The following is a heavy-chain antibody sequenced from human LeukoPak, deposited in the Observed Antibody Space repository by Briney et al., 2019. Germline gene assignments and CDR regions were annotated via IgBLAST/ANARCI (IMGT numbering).Heavy chain of an antibody. CDR2: ISSSGRTV. J-gene: IGHJ3*02. D-gene: IGHD3-22*01. Sequence: GGSLRLSCAVSGFTFSSYEMNWVRQAPGKGLEWVSYISSSGRTVYNADSVKGRFTISRDNAKNSLYLQMNSLRAEDTAVYYCASYYYDSSGYWVHAFDIWGQGTMVTVSS. CDR1: GFTFSSYE. CDR3: ASYYYDSSGYWVHAFDI. V-gene: IGHV3-48*03.